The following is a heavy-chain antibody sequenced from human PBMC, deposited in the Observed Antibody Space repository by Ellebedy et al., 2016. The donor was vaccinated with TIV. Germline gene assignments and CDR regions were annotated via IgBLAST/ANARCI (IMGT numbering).Heavy chain of an antibody. Sequence: MPSETLSLTCAVSGGSISSSNWWTWVRQPPGKGLEWIGEIFHSGSANYSPSLKSRVAITRDTSKNEISLTLTSVTAADTAVYFCARQSRFGAPYYHHAMYVWGQGTTVTGSS. CDR3: ARQSRFGAPYYHHAMYV. D-gene: IGHD3-10*01. J-gene: IGHJ6*02. CDR2: IFHSGSA. V-gene: IGHV4-4*02. CDR1: GGSISSSNW.